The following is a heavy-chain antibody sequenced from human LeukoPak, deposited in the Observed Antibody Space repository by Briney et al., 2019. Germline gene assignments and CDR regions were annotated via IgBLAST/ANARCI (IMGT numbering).Heavy chain of an antibody. D-gene: IGHD3-10*01. J-gene: IGHJ4*02. CDR1: GYSLTSYW. V-gene: IGHV5-51*01. CDR2: IYPADSDT. Sequence: GESLKISCKGSGYSLTSYWIGWVRQKPGKGLEWMGIIYPADSDTRYSPSFQGQVTISADKSTTTAYLQWSSLKASDTAIYYCAKRGGSRSFYSLDHWGQGTPVTVSS. CDR3: AKRGGSRSFYSLDH.